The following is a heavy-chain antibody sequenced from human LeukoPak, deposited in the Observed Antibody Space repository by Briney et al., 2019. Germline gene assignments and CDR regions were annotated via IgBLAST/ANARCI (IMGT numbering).Heavy chain of an antibody. D-gene: IGHD3-22*01. Sequence: GGSLRLSCVASGFTFTDYIMHWVCQAPGKGLEWVTVISYDGTIEYYADSVKGRFTISRDNAKNSLYLQMNSLRAEDTAVYYCARVGHDSSGRSPDYWGQGTLVTVSS. CDR1: GFTFTDYI. J-gene: IGHJ4*02. V-gene: IGHV3-30-3*01. CDR3: ARVGHDSSGRSPDY. CDR2: ISYDGTIE.